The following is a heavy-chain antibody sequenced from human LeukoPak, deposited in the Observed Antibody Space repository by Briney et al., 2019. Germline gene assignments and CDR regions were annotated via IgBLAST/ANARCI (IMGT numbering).Heavy chain of an antibody. CDR3: AREIDWDRIDV. CDR2: ISNSGSTI. Sequence: GGSLRLSCAASGFTFSSYEMNWVRQAPGKGLEWVSYISNSGSTIYYADSVKGRFTISRDNPKNSLYLQMNSLSTEDTAIYYCAREIDWDRIDVWGKGTTVTISS. V-gene: IGHV3-48*03. D-gene: IGHD1/OR15-1a*01. CDR1: GFTFSSYE. J-gene: IGHJ6*04.